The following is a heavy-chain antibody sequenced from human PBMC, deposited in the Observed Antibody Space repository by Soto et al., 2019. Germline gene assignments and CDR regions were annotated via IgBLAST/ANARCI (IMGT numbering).Heavy chain of an antibody. Sequence: EVQLVESGGGLVKPGGSLRLSCAASGFTFSSYSMNWVRQAPGKGLEWVSSISSSSSYIYYADSVKGRFTISRDNAKNSLYLQMNSMRDEDTAVYYCARHGGKQWLVHNNWFDPWGQGTLVTVS. CDR2: ISSSSSYI. CDR3: ARHGGKQWLVHNNWFDP. J-gene: IGHJ5*02. V-gene: IGHV3-21*01. CDR1: GFTFSSYS. D-gene: IGHD6-19*01.